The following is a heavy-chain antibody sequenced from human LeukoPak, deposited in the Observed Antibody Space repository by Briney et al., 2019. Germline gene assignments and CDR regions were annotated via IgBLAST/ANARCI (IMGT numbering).Heavy chain of an antibody. J-gene: IGHJ4*02. CDR3: ATPWTAAGYYFDY. D-gene: IGHD6-13*01. Sequence: ASVKVSCKASGYTFTSYAMHWVRQAPGQRLEWMGWINAGNGNTKYSRKFQGRVTITRDTSASTAYMELSSLRSEDTAVYYCATPWTAAGYYFDYWGQGTLVTVSS. CDR2: INAGNGNT. V-gene: IGHV1-3*01. CDR1: GYTFTSYA.